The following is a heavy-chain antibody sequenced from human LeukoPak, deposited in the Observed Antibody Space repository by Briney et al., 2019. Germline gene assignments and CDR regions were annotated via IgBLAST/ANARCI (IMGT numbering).Heavy chain of an antibody. CDR1: GGSVSSGSYY. J-gene: IGHJ6*02. V-gene: IGHV4-61*01. Sequence: SETLSLTCTVSGGSVSSGSYYWSWIRQPPGKGLEWIGYTYYSGSTNYNPSLKSRVTISVDTSKNQFSLKLSSVTAADTAVYYCARVRYGMDVWGQGTTVTVSS. CDR3: ARVRYGMDV. CDR2: TYYSGST.